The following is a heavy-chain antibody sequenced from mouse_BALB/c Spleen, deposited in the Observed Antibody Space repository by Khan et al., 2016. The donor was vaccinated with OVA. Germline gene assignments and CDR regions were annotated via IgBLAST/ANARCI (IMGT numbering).Heavy chain of an antibody. CDR2: ISTYSGNT. CDR1: GYTFTDYA. CDR3: ARPAYDNYYDY. Sequence: QVQLQQSGPELVRPGVSVKISCKGSGYTFTDYAMHWVKQSHAKSLEWIGLISTYSGNTNYNQKFKGKATMTVDKSSSTAYMELARLTSEDSAISYCARPAYDNYYDYWGQGTTLTVSS. V-gene: IGHV1S137*01. J-gene: IGHJ2*01. D-gene: IGHD2-3*01.